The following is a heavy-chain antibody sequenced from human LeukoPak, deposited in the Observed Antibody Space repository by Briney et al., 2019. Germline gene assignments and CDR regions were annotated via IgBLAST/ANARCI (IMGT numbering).Heavy chain of an antibody. CDR2: INPNSGGT. CDR3: ARGTPRTNGVCYTF. V-gene: IGHV1-2*02. J-gene: IGHJ4*02. Sequence: ASVKVSCKASGYTFTGYYMHWVQQAPGQGLEWMGWINPNSGGTNYAQKFQGRVTMTRDTSISTAYMELSRLRSDDTAVYYCARGTPRTNGVCYTFWGQGTLVTVSS. D-gene: IGHD2-8*01. CDR1: GYTFTGYY.